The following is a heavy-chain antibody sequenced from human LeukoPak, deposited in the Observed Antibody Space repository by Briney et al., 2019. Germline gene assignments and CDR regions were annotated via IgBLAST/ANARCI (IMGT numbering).Heavy chain of an antibody. V-gene: IGHV3-49*04. CDR3: TRDPSPLWFGETHYYYYGMDV. J-gene: IGHJ6*02. D-gene: IGHD3-10*01. Sequence: GGSLRLSCAASGFTFSSYAMSWVRQAPGKGLEWVGFIRSKAYGGTTEYAASVKGRFTISRDDSKSIAYLQMNSLKTEDTAVYYCTRDPSPLWFGETHYYYYGMDVWGQGTTVTVSS. CDR1: GFTFSSYA. CDR2: IRSKAYGGTT.